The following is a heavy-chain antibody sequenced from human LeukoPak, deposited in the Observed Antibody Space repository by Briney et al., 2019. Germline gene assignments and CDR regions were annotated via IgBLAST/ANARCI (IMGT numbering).Heavy chain of an antibody. CDR2: IYYSGST. CDR1: GGSISSSSYH. J-gene: IGHJ4*02. CDR3: ARPGDRNYDMYDY. D-gene: IGHD3-22*01. V-gene: IGHV4-39*01. Sequence: SETLSLTCTVSGGSISSSSYHWGWIRQPPGKGLEWIGSIYYSGSTYYNPSLKSRVTISVDTSKNQFSLKLSSVTAADTAVYYCARPGDRNYDMYDYWGQGTLVTVSS.